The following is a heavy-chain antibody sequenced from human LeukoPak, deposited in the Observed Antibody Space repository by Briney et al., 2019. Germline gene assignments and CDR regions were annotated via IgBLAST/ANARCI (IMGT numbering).Heavy chain of an antibody. D-gene: IGHD3-22*01. V-gene: IGHV3-23*01. CDR3: ARGPTMKMDV. CDR2: ISGSGGST. CDR1: GFTFSSYG. J-gene: IGHJ6*04. Sequence: GGTLRLSCAASGFTFSSYGMSWVRQAPGKGLEWVSAISGSGGSTYYADSVKGRFTISRDNSKNTLYLQMNSLRAEDTAVYYCARGPTMKMDVWGKGTTVTVSS.